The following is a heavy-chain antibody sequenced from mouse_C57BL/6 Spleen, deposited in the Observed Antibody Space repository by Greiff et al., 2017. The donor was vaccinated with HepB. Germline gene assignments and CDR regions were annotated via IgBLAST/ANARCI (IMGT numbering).Heavy chain of an antibody. CDR3: VRGGLYYGSRYAMDY. V-gene: IGHV10-3*01. D-gene: IGHD1-1*01. J-gene: IGHJ4*01. Sequence: EVQRVESGGGLVQPKGSLKLSCAASGFTFNTYAMHWVRQAPGKGLEWVARIRSKSSNYATYYADSVKDRFTISRDDSQSMLYLQMNNLKTEDTAMYYCVRGGLYYGSRYAMDYWGQGTSVTVSS. CDR1: GFTFNTYA. CDR2: IRSKSSNYAT.